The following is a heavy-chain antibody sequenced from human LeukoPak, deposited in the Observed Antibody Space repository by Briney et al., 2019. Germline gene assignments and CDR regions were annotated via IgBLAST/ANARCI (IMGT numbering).Heavy chain of an antibody. D-gene: IGHD2-2*01. CDR1: GFTFDDYG. V-gene: IGHV3-20*04. J-gene: IGHJ4*02. CDR3: ARDGLRYCSSTSCRRFDY. Sequence: PGGSLRLSCAASGFTFDDYGMSWVRQVPGKGLEWVSGINWNGGSTVYADSVKGRFTISRDNDKNSLYLVMNSLRGEDTAVYYCARDGLRYCSSTSCRRFDYWGQGTLVTVSS. CDR2: INWNGGST.